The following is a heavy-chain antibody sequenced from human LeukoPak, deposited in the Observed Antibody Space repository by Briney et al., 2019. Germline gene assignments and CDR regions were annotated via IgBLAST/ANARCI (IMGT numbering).Heavy chain of an antibody. CDR2: ISSSSSTI. V-gene: IGHV3-48*01. D-gene: IGHD2-15*01. J-gene: IGHJ4*02. Sequence: GGSLRLSCAASGFTFSSYSMNWVRQAPGKGLEWVSYISSSSSTIYYADSVKGRFTISRDNAKNSLYLQMNSLRAEDTAVYYCARRHCSGGSCYPVDYWGQGTLVTVSS. CDR1: GFTFSSYS. CDR3: ARRHCSGGSCYPVDY.